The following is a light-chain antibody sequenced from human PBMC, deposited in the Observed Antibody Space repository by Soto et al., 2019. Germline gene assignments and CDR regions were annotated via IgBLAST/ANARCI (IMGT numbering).Light chain of an antibody. J-gene: IGKJ3*01. V-gene: IGKV4-1*01. CDR1: QSVLYSSNNKNY. Sequence: DIVMTQSPDSLAVSLGERATINCKSSQSVLYSSNNKNYLAWYQQKPGQPPKLLIYWASTRESGVPDRFSGSGSGTDFTVTISSLQAEDVDVYYCQQYYSTPLTLGPGTKEDIK. CDR3: QQYYSTPLT. CDR2: WAS.